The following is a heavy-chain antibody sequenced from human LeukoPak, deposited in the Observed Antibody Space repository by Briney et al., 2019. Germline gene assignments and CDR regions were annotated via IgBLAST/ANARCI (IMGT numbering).Heavy chain of an antibody. D-gene: IGHD3-16*02. CDR3: ARVYVGRYDYVWGSCRLNWFDP. V-gene: IGHV4-59*01. Sequence: SETLSLTCTVAGGSISSYYWSWIRQPPGKGLEWIGYIYYGGSTNYNPSLKSRVTISGDTSKNQFSLKLSSVTAADTAVYYCARVYVGRYDYVWGSCRLNWFDPWGQGTLVTVSS. CDR2: IYYGGST. J-gene: IGHJ5*02. CDR1: GGSISSYY.